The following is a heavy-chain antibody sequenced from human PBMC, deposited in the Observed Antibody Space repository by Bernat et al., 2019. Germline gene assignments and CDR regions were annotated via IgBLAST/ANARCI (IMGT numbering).Heavy chain of an antibody. D-gene: IGHD6-13*01. CDR2: ISGSGSST. CDR1: GFTFSSYA. V-gene: IGHV3-23*01. Sequence: EVQLLESGGDLVQPGGSLRLSCAASGFTFSSYAMSWVRQAPGKGLEWVSAISGSGSSTYYADSVKGRFTISSDNSKNTLYLQMNSLRAEDTAVYYCAKELTRQLVLPQSVYWGQGTLVTVSS. CDR3: AKELTRQLVLPQSVY. J-gene: IGHJ4*02.